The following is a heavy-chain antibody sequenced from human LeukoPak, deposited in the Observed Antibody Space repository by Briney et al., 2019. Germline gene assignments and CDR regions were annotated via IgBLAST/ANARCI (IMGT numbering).Heavy chain of an antibody. CDR2: IYPGDSDT. Sequence: PGESLKISCKGSGYSFTTYWIGWVRQMPGKGLEWMGIIYPGDSDTRYSPSFQGQVTISVDKSISTAYLQWSSLKASDTAMYYCARWTYYYDSSGYGSPLFDIWGQGTMVTVSS. CDR1: GYSFTTYW. V-gene: IGHV5-51*01. CDR3: ARWTYYYDSSGYGSPLFDI. D-gene: IGHD3-22*01. J-gene: IGHJ3*02.